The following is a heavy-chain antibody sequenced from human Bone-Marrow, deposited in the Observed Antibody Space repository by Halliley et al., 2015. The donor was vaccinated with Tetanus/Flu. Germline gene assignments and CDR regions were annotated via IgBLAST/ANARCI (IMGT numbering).Heavy chain of an antibody. CDR2: YEGSNS. J-gene: IGHJ6*02. V-gene: IGHV3-33*01. Sequence: YEGSNSYYADPVKGRFTISRDTYKNPLNLQRNSRRADETATYYCARAPGGDYVGYYGMDVWGQGTTVTVSS. D-gene: IGHD4-17*01. CDR3: ARAPGGDYVGYYGMDV.